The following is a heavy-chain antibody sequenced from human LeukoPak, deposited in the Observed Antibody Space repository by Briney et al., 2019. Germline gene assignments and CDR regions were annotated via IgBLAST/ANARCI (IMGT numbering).Heavy chain of an antibody. J-gene: IGHJ4*02. Sequence: PGGSLRLPCAASGFTFSTYAMHWVRQAPGKGLEWVSFIRYDGSDKYYADSVKGRFTISRDNFNNTLYLQMNSLRAEDTAVYYCAKVASNYDFWSGSANWGQGTLVTVSS. D-gene: IGHD3-3*01. V-gene: IGHV3-30*02. CDR3: AKVASNYDFWSGSAN. CDR2: IRYDGSDK. CDR1: GFTFSTYA.